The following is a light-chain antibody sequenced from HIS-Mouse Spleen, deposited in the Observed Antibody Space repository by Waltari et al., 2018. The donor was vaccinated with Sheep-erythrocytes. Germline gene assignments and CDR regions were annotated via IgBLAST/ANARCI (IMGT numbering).Light chain of an antibody. CDR2: EDS. Sequence: SYELTQPPSVSVSPGQSARISCSGAALPNKYAYWYPQTSGQAPVLVLYEDSKRPSGIPERCSGSSSGTMATLTISGAQVEDEADYYCYSTDSSGNGVFGGGTKLTVL. CDR1: ALPNKY. CDR3: YSTDSSGNGV. J-gene: IGLJ2*01. V-gene: IGLV3-10*01.